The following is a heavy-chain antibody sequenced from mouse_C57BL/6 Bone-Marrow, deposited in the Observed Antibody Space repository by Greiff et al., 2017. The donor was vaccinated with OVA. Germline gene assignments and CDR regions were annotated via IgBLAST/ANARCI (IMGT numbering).Heavy chain of an antibody. V-gene: IGHV1-54*01. CDR3: ARNGYGFAY. CDR2: INPGSGGT. CDR1: GYAFTNYL. Sequence: VQLQQSGAELVRPGTSVKVSCKASGYAFTNYLIEWVKQRPGQGLEWIGVINPGSGGTNYNEKFKGKATLTADKSSSTAYMQLSSLTSEDSAVDFCARNGYGFAYWGQGTLVTVSA. D-gene: IGHD2-2*01. J-gene: IGHJ3*01.